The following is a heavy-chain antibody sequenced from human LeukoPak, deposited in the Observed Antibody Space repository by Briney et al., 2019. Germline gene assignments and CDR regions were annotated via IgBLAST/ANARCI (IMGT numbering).Heavy chain of an antibody. J-gene: IGHJ6*02. D-gene: IGHD1-26*01. CDR1: GYSFTSYW. CDR3: ARRGGEWELPLYYYYYGMDV. Sequence: GESLKISCKGSGYSFTSYWIGWVRQMPGKGLEWMGIIYPGDSDTRYSPSFQGQVTISADKSISTAYLQWSSLKASDTAMYYCARRGGEWELPLYYYYYGMDVWGQGTTVTVSS. V-gene: IGHV5-51*01. CDR2: IYPGDSDT.